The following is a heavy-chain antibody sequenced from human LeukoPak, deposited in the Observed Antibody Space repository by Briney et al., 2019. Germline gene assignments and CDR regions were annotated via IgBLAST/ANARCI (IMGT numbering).Heavy chain of an antibody. CDR1: GYSFTSYW. D-gene: IGHD1-26*01. CDR2: IYPGNSDT. J-gene: IGHJ4*02. Sequence: GESLKVSCKVSGYSFTSYWIGWVRQMPGKGLEWMGIIYPGNSDTRYSPSSQGQVTISADKSISTAYLQWSSLKASDTAMYYCARQNILGATRSFDYWGQGTLVTVSS. V-gene: IGHV5-51*01. CDR3: ARQNILGATRSFDY.